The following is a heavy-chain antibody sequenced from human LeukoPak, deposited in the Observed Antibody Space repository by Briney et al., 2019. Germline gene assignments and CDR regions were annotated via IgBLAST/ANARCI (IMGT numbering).Heavy chain of an antibody. CDR3: TTRGWELLPNYYSYMDV. CDR1: AFTFSNAW. J-gene: IGHJ6*03. D-gene: IGHD1-26*01. V-gene: IGHV3-15*04. Sequence: GGSLRLSCAASAFTFSNAWMTWVRQAPGMGLEWVGRIESNTDGGTTDYAAPVKGRFTISRDDSKNTLYLQMNSLKTEDTAVYYCTTRGWELLPNYYSYMDVWGKGTTVTVSS. CDR2: IESNTDGGTT.